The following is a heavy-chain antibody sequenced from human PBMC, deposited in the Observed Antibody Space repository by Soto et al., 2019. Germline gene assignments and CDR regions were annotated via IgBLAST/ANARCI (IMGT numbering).Heavy chain of an antibody. D-gene: IGHD3-16*01. CDR1: GYTFTSYA. Sequence: ASVKVSCKASGYTFTSYAMHWVRQAPGQRLEWMGWINAGNGNTKYSQKFQDRVTITRDTSASTAYMELSSLRSEDTAVYYCARTARENDDYFDYWGQGTLVTVSS. J-gene: IGHJ4*02. V-gene: IGHV1-3*01. CDR3: ARTARENDDYFDY. CDR2: INAGNGNT.